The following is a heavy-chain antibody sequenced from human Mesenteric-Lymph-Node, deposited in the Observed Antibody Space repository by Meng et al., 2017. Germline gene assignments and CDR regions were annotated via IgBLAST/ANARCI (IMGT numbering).Heavy chain of an antibody. V-gene: IGHV3-30*04. Sequence: GESLKISCSASGFTFSNYAMHWVRQAPGKGLEWVAVISSDGSDKYYADSVKGRFTISRDNSKNTLYLQMNSLRAEDTAVYYCARTYERWLQFIGQGGAFDIWGQGTMVTVSS. CDR2: ISSDGSDK. J-gene: IGHJ3*02. CDR1: GFTFSNYA. D-gene: IGHD5-24*01. CDR3: ARTYERWLQFIGQGGAFDI.